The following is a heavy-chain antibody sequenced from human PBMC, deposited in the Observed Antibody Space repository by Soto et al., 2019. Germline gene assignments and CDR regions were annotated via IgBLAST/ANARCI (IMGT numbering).Heavy chain of an antibody. D-gene: IGHD5-18*01. V-gene: IGHV4-31*03. CDR3: ARASSTRGYSYGYWFDP. Sequence: PSETLSLTCTVSGGSISSGGYYWSWIRQHPGKGLEWIGYIYYSGSTYYNPSLKSRVTISVDTSKNQFSLKLSSVTAADTAVYYCARASSTRGYSYGYWFDPWGQGTQVTVSS. J-gene: IGHJ5*02. CDR2: IYYSGST. CDR1: GGSISSGGYY.